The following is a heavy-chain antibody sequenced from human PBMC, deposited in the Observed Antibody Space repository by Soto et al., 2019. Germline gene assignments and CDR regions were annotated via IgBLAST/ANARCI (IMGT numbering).Heavy chain of an antibody. V-gene: IGHV4-31*03. CDR1: VGSISSGGYY. J-gene: IGHJ5*02. D-gene: IGHD3-10*01. CDR2: IYYSGST. CDR3: AREHSMVRGVTYDWCDP. Sequence: SETMALTCTVSVGSISSGGYYWSWIRQHPGKGLEWIGYIYYSGSTYYNPSLKSRVTISVDTSKNQFSLKLSSVTAADTAVYYCAREHSMVRGVTYDWCDPWGQGKLVTASS.